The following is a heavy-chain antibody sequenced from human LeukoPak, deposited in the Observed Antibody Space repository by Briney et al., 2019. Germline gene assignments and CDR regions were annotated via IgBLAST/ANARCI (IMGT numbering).Heavy chain of an antibody. V-gene: IGHV3-23*01. CDR1: GFTFSSYA. CDR3: AKGLSSGSYYGHSYYCYYYMDV. D-gene: IGHD1-26*01. J-gene: IGHJ6*03. CDR2: LSGSGGST. Sequence: GGSLRLSCAASGFTFSSYAMSWVRQAPGKGLEWVSALSGSGGSTYYADSVKGRFTISRDNSKNTLYLQMNSLRAEDTAVYYCAKGLSSGSYYGHSYYCYYYMDVWGKGTTVTVSS.